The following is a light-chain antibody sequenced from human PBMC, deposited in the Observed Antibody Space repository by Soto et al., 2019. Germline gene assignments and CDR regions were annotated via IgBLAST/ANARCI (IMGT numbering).Light chain of an antibody. J-gene: IGKJ1*01. CDR1: QSVSNN. Sequence: EIVMTQSPATLSVSPGERATLSCRASQSVSNNLAWYQQKPGQAPRLXMYGASTRAPGIPARFSGSGSGTELTITISSLQSEDFAVYYCQQYDNWPRTFGQGTKVDIK. CDR2: GAS. V-gene: IGKV3-15*01. CDR3: QQYDNWPRT.